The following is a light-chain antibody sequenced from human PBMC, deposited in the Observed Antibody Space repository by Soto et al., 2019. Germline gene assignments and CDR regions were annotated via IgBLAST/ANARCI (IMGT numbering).Light chain of an antibody. CDR1: NSDVGAYNY. CDR3: FAFSGG. Sequence: QSALTQPRSVSGSPGQSVTISCAGTNSDVGAYNYVSWYQQHPAKAPKLIIYDVNKRPSGVPDRFSGFKSGNTASLNIYGLQAEDEADYQCFAFSGGIGGGTQLAVL. J-gene: IGLJ2*01. CDR2: DVN. V-gene: IGLV2-11*01.